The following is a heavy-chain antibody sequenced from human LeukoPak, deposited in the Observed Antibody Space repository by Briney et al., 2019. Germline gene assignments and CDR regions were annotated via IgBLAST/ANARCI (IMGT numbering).Heavy chain of an antibody. D-gene: IGHD3-22*01. J-gene: IGHJ4*02. CDR2: ISSSSSYI. V-gene: IGHV3-21*01. CDR1: GITFSSYS. Sequence: PGGSLRLSCAASGITFSSYSMNWVRQAPGKGLEWVSSISSSSSYIYYADSVKGRFTISRDNAKNSLYLQMNSLRAEDTAVYYCVYYYDSSGFLADYWGQGTLVTVSS. CDR3: VYYYDSSGFLADY.